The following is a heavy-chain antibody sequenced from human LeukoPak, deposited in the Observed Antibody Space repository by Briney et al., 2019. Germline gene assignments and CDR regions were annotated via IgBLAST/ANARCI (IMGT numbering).Heavy chain of an antibody. Sequence: GGSLRLSCAASGFTFSSYAMSWVRQAPGKGLEWVSAISGSGGSTYYADSVKGRFPISRDNSKNTLYLQMNSLRAEDTAVYYCAKFLPTHIVVANYYFDYWGQGTLVTVSS. J-gene: IGHJ4*02. V-gene: IGHV3-23*01. CDR1: GFTFSSYA. CDR3: AKFLPTHIVVANYYFDY. CDR2: ISGSGGST. D-gene: IGHD2-21*01.